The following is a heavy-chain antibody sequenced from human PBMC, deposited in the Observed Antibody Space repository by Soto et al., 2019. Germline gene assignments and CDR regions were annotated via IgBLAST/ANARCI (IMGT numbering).Heavy chain of an antibody. CDR3: ASTYDSNGYANEFDS. D-gene: IGHD3-22*01. CDR2: IYDNGIT. V-gene: IGHV4-59*12. J-gene: IGHJ4*02. CDR1: GRSITSYY. Sequence: QVVLQESGPGLVTPSETLSLTCSVSGRSITSYYWSWVRQPPGKGLEWIGYIYDNGITSQNPSLKSRVTMSADTSQNQFSLKLTSVTGADTAVYYCASTYDSNGYANEFDSWGQGILVTVTS.